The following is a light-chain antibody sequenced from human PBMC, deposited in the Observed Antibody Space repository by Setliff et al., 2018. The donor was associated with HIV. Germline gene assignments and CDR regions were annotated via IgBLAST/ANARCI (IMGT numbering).Light chain of an antibody. V-gene: IGLV2-14*02. J-gene: IGLJ1*01. CDR1: SSDLGSFDL. CDR2: EVS. CDR3: SSYTSTSTPV. Sequence: QSALTQPASVSGSPGQSLTISCTGTSSDLGSFDLVSWYQHHPGKAPKLMIYEVSNRPSGVSNRFSGSKSGNTASLTISGLQAEDEADYSCSSYTSTSTPVFGTGTKVTVL.